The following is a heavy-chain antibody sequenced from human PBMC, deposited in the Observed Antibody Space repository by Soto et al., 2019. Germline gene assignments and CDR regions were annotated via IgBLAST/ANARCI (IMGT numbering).Heavy chain of an antibody. CDR3: ARTGDYYDSSGSYFDY. CDR2: IYYSGST. D-gene: IGHD3-22*01. V-gene: IGHV4-31*03. CDR1: GGSISSGGYY. J-gene: IGHJ4*02. Sequence: SETLSLTCTVSGGSISSGGYYWSWIRQHPGKGLEWIGYIYYSGSTYYNPSLKSRVTISVDTSKNQFSLKLSSVTAADTAVYYCARTGDYYDSSGSYFDYWGQGTLVTV.